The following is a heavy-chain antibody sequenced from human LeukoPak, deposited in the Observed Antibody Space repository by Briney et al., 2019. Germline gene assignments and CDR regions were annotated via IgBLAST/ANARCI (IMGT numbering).Heavy chain of an antibody. CDR2: TNPGNGNT. CDR3: ANWAGTPAGYFSGPLDY. D-gene: IGHD6-19*01. V-gene: IGHV1-3*01. CDR1: GYTLTDHD. J-gene: IGHJ4*02. Sequence: ASVKVSCKASGYTLTDHDIHWVRQAPGQRLEWMGWTNPGNGNTKYSQKFQGRVTITRDTSANTAYMDLSSLTSADTAVYYCANWAGTPAGYFSGPLDYWGQGTLVTVSS.